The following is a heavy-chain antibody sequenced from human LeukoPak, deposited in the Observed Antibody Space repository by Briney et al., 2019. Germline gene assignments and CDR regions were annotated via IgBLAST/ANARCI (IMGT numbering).Heavy chain of an antibody. CDR1: GGTFSSYA. J-gene: IGHJ5*02. Sequence: SVKVSCKASGGTFSSYAISWVRQAPGQGLEWMGGIIPIFGTANYAQKFQGRVTITADESTSTAYMELSSLRSEDTAVYYCARDRPDILTGSRNCFDPWGQGTLVTVSS. CDR2: IIPIFGTA. D-gene: IGHD3-9*01. CDR3: ARDRPDILTGSRNCFDP. V-gene: IGHV1-69*01.